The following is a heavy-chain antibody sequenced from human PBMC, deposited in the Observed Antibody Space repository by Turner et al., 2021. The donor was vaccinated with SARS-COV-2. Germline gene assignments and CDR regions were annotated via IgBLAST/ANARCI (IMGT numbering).Heavy chain of an antibody. V-gene: IGHV1-2*02. CDR1: GYTFTSFY. CDR2: INPNSGGT. CDR3: ARDQDDFWSGYYGY. D-gene: IGHD3-3*01. J-gene: IGHJ4*02. Sequence: QVQLVQSGAEVEKPGASVKVSCKASGYTFTSFYMHWVRQAPGQGLEWMGWINPNSGGTNYAQKFQGRVTMTRDTSISTAYMELSRLRSDDTAVYYCARDQDDFWSGYYGYWGQGTLVTVSS.